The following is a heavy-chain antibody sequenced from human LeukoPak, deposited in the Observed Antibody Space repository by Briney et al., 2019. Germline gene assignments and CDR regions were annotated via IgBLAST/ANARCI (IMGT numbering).Heavy chain of an antibody. J-gene: IGHJ5*02. Sequence: QSGGSLRLSCAASGFTFSSYWMSWVRQAPGKGLEWVANIKQDGSEKYYVDSVKGRFTISRDNAKNSLYLQMNSLRAEDTAVYYCARDNARLLWFGEPFSWGQGTLVTVSS. CDR1: GFTFSSYW. CDR2: IKQDGSEK. V-gene: IGHV3-7*01. CDR3: ARDNARLLWFGEPFS. D-gene: IGHD3-10*01.